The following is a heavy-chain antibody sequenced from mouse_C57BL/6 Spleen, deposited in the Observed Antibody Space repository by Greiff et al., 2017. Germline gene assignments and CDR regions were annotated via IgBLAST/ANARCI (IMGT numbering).Heavy chain of an antibody. J-gene: IGHJ4*01. D-gene: IGHD1-1*01. Sequence: VQLQQSDAELVKPGASVKISCKASGYTFTDHTIHWMKQRPEQGLEWIGYIYPRDGSTKYNKKFKGKATLTADTSSSTAYMQLNSLTSEDSAVYFCARCPFSSYYAMDYWGQGTSVTVSS. CDR2: IYPRDGST. CDR3: ARCPFSSYYAMDY. CDR1: GYTFTDHT. V-gene: IGHV1-78*01.